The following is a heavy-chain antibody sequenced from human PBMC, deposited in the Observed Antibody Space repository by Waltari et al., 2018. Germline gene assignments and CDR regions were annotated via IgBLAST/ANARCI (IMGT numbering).Heavy chain of an antibody. J-gene: IGHJ5*02. Sequence: QLQLQASGPGLVKPSETLSLTCPVSGGSISCCGSYWGWIRQPPGKGLEWIGSISYSGITYYNTSLMSRVTISVDTSKNQFSLKLTSVIAAETAVFYCARFSKSANWIDPWGQGTLVTVSS. CDR2: ISYSGIT. CDR3: ARFSKSANWIDP. D-gene: IGHD3-3*02. CDR1: GGSISCCGSY. V-gene: IGHV4-39*01.